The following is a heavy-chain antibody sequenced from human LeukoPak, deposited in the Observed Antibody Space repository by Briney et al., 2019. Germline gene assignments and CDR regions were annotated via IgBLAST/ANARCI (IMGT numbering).Heavy chain of an antibody. V-gene: IGHV4-39*01. CDR1: GGSISSSSYY. CDR2: IYYSGST. Sequence: PSETLSLTCTVSGGSISSSSYYWGWIRQPPGKGLEWIGSIYYSGSTYYNPSLKSRVTISVDTSKNQFSLKLSSVTAADTAVYYWARRRSGSYYDDKYWGQGTLVTVSS. D-gene: IGHD1-26*01. J-gene: IGHJ4*02. CDR3: ARRRSGSYYDDKY.